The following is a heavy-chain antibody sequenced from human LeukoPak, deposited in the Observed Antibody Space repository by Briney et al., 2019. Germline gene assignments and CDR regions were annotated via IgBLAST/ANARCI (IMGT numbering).Heavy chain of an antibody. CDR1: GFTFSSYS. V-gene: IGHV3-48*01. CDR2: ISSSSSTI. D-gene: IGHD6-19*01. CDR3: ARVKVSSGWYGYYGMDV. Sequence: GGSLRLSCAASGFTFSSYSMNWVRQAPGKGLEWVSYISSSSSTIYYADSVKGRFTISRDNAKNSLYPQMNSLRAEDTAVYYCARVKVSSGWYGYYGMDVWGQGTTVTVSS. J-gene: IGHJ6*02.